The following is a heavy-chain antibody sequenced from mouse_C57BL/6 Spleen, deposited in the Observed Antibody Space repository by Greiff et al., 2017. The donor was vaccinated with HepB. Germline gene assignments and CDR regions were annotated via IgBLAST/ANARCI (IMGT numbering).Heavy chain of an antibody. CDR3: AGGYYGSSYGWYFDV. Sequence: QVQLQQSGAELVKPGASVKISCKASGYAFSSYWMNWVKQRPGKGLEWIGQIYPGDGDTNYNGKFKGKATLTADKSSSTAYMQLSSLTSEDSAVYFCAGGYYGSSYGWYFDVWGTGTTVTVSS. D-gene: IGHD1-1*01. CDR1: GYAFSSYW. V-gene: IGHV1-80*01. CDR2: IYPGDGDT. J-gene: IGHJ1*03.